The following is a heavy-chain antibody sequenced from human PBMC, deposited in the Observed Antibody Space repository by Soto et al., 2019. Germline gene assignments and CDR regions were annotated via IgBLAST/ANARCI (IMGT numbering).Heavy chain of an antibody. CDR3: VKKIAGTTTNGAYWYVAL. CDR1: GFTFGDFA. Sequence: EVQLLESGGDLVQPGGSLRLSCAASGFTFGDFAMNWVRQAPGKGLEWVSGITGGGDYTFYADSVKGRFTISRVQSKNTVYLQMNSLRAEDTALYYCVKKIAGTTTNGAYWYVALWGRGTLVTVSS. J-gene: IGHJ2*01. V-gene: IGHV3-23*01. CDR2: ITGGGDYT. D-gene: IGHD2-8*01.